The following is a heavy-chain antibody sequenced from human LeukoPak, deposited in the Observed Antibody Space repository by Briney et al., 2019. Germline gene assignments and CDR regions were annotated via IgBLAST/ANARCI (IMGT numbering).Heavy chain of an antibody. CDR1: GFTFSNYG. V-gene: IGHV3-33*01. J-gene: IGHJ6*02. CDR2: IWYDGSNK. Sequence: PGGSLRLSCAPSGFTFSNYGMHWVRQAPGKGLEWVAVIWYDGSNKYYADSVKGRFTISRDNSKNTLYLQINSLRAEDTAVYYCARDPTMEPPSDHGMDVWGQGTLVTVSS. CDR3: ARDPTMEPPSDHGMDV. D-gene: IGHD1-14*01.